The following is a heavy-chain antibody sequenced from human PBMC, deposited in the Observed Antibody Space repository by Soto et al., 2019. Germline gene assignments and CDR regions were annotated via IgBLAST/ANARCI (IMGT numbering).Heavy chain of an antibody. Sequence: SGTLSLTCAVSGGSISSSNWWSWVRQPPGKGLEWIGEIYHSGSTNYNPSLKSRVTISVDKSKNQFSLKLSSVTAADTAVYYCAXDAGTTGGYYYYYGMDVWGQGTTVTVSS. CDR1: GGSISSSNW. J-gene: IGHJ6*01. CDR2: IYHSGST. D-gene: IGHD1-1*01. V-gene: IGHV4-4*02. CDR3: AXDAGTTGGYYYYYGMDV.